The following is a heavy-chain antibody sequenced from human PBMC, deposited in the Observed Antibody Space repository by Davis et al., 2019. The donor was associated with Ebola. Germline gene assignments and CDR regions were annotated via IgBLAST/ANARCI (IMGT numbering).Heavy chain of an antibody. CDR3: TNTVNTVDY. J-gene: IGHJ4*02. D-gene: IGHD4-17*01. CDR2: IRSKANSYAT. V-gene: IGHV3-73*01. Sequence: PGGSLRLSCAASGFTFSGSAMHWVRQASGKGLEWVGRIRSKANSYATAYAASVKGRFTISRDDSKNTAYLQMNSLKTEDTAVYYCTNTVNTVDYWGQGTLVTVSS. CDR1: GFTFSGSA.